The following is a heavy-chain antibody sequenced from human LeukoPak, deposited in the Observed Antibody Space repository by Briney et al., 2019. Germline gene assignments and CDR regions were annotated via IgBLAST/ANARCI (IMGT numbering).Heavy chain of an antibody. J-gene: IGHJ4*02. CDR2: IYYSGST. D-gene: IGHD5-12*01. V-gene: IGHV4-59*01. CDR3: ASYSGYDKTFDY. Sequence: PSETLSLTCTVPGGSNSSYYWSWIRQPPGKGLEWIGYIYYSGSTNYNPSLKSRVTISVDTSKNQFSLKLSSVTASDTAVYYCASYSGYDKTFDYWGQGTLVTVSS. CDR1: GGSNSSYY.